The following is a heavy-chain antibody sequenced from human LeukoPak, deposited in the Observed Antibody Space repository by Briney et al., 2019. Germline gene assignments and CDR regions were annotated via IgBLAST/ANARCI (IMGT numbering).Heavy chain of an antibody. Sequence: GGSLRLSCSASGLTFSTYAMSWVRQTPGKGLEWVSTISGSGGSTYYADSAKGRFTISRDNSKNTLYLQVNSLRAEDTAIYYCAKAGDFYDSGSYYISWGQGTLVTVSS. D-gene: IGHD3-10*01. CDR1: GLTFSTYA. CDR2: ISGSGGST. V-gene: IGHV3-23*01. CDR3: AKAGDFYDSGSYYIS. J-gene: IGHJ4*02.